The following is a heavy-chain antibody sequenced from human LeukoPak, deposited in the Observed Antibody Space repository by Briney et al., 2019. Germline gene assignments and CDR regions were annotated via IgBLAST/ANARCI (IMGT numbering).Heavy chain of an antibody. J-gene: IGHJ6*02. Sequence: SETLSLTCTVSGVSVSSGSYYWSWIRQPPGKGLEWIGYIYYSGSTNYNPFLKSRVTISVDTSKNQFSLKLSSVTAADTAVYYCARGQWGIAPDYYYYYGMDVWGQGTTAIVSS. D-gene: IGHD6-13*01. CDR3: ARGQWGIAPDYYYYYGMDV. CDR1: GVSVSSGSYY. CDR2: IYYSGST. V-gene: IGHV4-61*01.